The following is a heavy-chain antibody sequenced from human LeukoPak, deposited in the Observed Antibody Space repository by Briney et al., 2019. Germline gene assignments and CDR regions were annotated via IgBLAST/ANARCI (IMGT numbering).Heavy chain of an antibody. CDR3: AKIRGNYFDY. V-gene: IGHV3-53*05. CDR2: IYSGGST. J-gene: IGHJ4*02. Sequence: GGSLRLSCAASGFTVSSNYMSWVRQAPGKGLEWVSVIYSGGSTYYADSVKGRFTISRDNAKNSLYLQMNSLRAEDTALYYCAKIRGNYFDYWGQGTLVTVSS. CDR1: GFTVSSNY.